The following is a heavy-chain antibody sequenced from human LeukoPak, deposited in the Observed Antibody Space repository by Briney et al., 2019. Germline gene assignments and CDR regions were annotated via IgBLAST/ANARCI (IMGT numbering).Heavy chain of an antibody. Sequence: SQTLSLTCTVSGGSISSGSYYWSWIRQPAGKGLEWIGRIYASGSTNYNPSLKSRVTISVDTSKNQFSLKLSSVTAADTAAYYCASSSGTNFDYWGQGTLVTVSS. CDR1: GGSISSGSYY. J-gene: IGHJ4*02. V-gene: IGHV4-61*02. CDR2: IYASGST. D-gene: IGHD6-6*01. CDR3: ASSSGTNFDY.